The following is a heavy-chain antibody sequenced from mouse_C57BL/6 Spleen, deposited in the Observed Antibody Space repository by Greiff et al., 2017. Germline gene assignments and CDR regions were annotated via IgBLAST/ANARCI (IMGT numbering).Heavy chain of an antibody. D-gene: IGHD4-1*02. V-gene: IGHV1-82*01. CDR1: GYAFSSSW. J-gene: IGHJ2*01. Sequence: VMLVESGPELVKPGASVKISCKASGYAFSSSWMNWVKQRPGKGLEWIGRIYPGDGDTNYNGKFKGKATLTADKSSSTAYMQLSSLTSEDSSVYFCAIYPQLGRKGYFDYWGQGTTLTVSS. CDR2: IYPGDGDT. CDR3: AIYPQLGRKGYFDY.